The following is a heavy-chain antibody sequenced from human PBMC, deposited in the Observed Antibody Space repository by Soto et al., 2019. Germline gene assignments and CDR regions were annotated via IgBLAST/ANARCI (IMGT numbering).Heavy chain of an antibody. D-gene: IGHD1-20*01. CDR1: GFTFSSYA. CDR3: AQTSSITRFDY. J-gene: IGHJ4*02. V-gene: IGHV3-23*01. CDR2: ISGSGGST. Sequence: EVQLLESGGGLVQPGWSLRLSCAASGFTFSSYAMGWVRQAPGKGLEWVSAISGSGGSTYYADSVKGRFTISRDNSKNTLYLQMNSLRAEDTAVYYCAQTSSITRFDYWGQGTLVTVSS.